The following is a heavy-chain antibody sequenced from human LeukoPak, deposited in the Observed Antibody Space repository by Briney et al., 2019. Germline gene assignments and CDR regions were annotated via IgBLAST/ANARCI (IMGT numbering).Heavy chain of an antibody. Sequence: PSETLSLTCAVYGGSFSGYYWSWIRQPPGKGLEWIGEINHSGSTNYNPSLKSRVTISVDTSKNQFSLKLSSVTAADTAVYYCARENSSGWHANWYFDLWGRGTLVTVSS. V-gene: IGHV4-34*01. CDR3: ARENSSGWHANWYFDL. CDR2: INHSGST. J-gene: IGHJ2*01. CDR1: GGSFSGYY. D-gene: IGHD6-19*01.